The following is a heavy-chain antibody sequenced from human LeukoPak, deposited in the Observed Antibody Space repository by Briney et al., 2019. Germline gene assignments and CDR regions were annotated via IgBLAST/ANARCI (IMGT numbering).Heavy chain of an antibody. J-gene: IGHJ3*02. CDR3: AGWVFDDSSGQNLPGAFDI. CDR2: ISSGGGYT. Sequence: GGSLRLSCAASGFTFSTYAMSWVRQAPGKGLEWVSGISSGGGYTYSDSVKGRFTISRDNSKNTLYLQMNSLRAEDTAVYYCAGWVFDDSSGQNLPGAFDIWGQGTMVTVSS. CDR1: GFTFSTYA. V-gene: IGHV3-23*01. D-gene: IGHD3-22*01.